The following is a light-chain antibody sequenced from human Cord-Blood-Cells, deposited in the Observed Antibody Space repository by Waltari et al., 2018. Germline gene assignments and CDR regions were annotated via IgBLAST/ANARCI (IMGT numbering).Light chain of an antibody. CDR3: QQYYSTPYT. CDR2: WAS. J-gene: IGKJ2*01. V-gene: IGKV4-1*01. CDR1: QSVLYSSNNKNY. Sequence: DIVMTQSPDSLAVSLGERATINCKSSQSVLYSSNNKNYLAWYQQKPGQPPKLLIYWASTRESRGPDRFRWSGSGTDFTLTISSLQAEDVAVYYCQQYYSTPYTFGQGPSWRSN.